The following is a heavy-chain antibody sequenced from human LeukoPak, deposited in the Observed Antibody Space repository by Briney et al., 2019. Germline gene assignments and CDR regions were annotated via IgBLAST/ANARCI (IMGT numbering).Heavy chain of an antibody. D-gene: IGHD3-16*01. CDR3: ARALGPSDAFDI. V-gene: IGHV1-2*02. Sequence: ASVKVSCKASGYTFTDYYMHWVRQAPGQGLEWMGWINPNSGGTNYAQKFQGRVTMTRDTSISTAYMELSRLRSDDTAVYYCARALGPSDAFDIWGQGTMVTVSS. CDR1: GYTFTDYY. J-gene: IGHJ3*02. CDR2: INPNSGGT.